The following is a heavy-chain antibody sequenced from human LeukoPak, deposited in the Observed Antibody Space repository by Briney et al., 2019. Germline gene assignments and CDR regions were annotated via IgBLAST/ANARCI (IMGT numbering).Heavy chain of an antibody. Sequence: SETLSLTCTVSGYSISSGYCWGWIRQPPGKGLEWIGTIYHDGRTYFNPSLKSRVTISLDTSKNQFSLKLSSVTAADTAVYYCARVRSSGWTRGYMDVWGKGTTVTVSS. CDR3: ARVRSSGWTRGYMDV. D-gene: IGHD6-19*01. CDR1: GYSISSGYC. CDR2: IYHDGRT. V-gene: IGHV4-38-2*02. J-gene: IGHJ6*03.